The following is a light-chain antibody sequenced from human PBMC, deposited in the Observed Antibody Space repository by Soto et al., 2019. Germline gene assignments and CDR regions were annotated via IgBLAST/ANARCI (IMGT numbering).Light chain of an antibody. V-gene: IGLV2-14*01. CDR1: SSDVGGYNY. CDR3: SSYTSSSTLEV. CDR2: DVS. Sequence: QSALTQRASVSGSPGQSITISCTGTSSDVGGYNYVSWYQQHPGKAPKLMIYDVSNRPSGVSNRFSGSKSGNTASLTISGLQAEDEADYYCSSYTSSSTLEVFGTGTKLTVL. J-gene: IGLJ1*01.